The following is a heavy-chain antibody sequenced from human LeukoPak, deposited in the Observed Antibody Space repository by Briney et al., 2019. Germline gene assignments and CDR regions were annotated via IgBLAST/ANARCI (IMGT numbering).Heavy chain of an antibody. CDR1: GYTFTSYG. CDR2: ISAYNGNT. Sequence: ASVKVSCKASGYTFTSYGISWVRQAPGQGLEWMGWISAYNGNTNYAQKLQGRVTMTTDTSTSTAYMELRSLRSDDTAVYYCAKASWAGVTTTYFAYWAQGTLVTVSS. CDR3: AKASWAGVTTTYFAY. V-gene: IGHV1-18*01. D-gene: IGHD1-26*01. J-gene: IGHJ4*02.